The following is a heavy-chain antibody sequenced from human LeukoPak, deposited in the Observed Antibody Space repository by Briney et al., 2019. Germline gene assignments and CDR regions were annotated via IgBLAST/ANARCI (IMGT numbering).Heavy chain of an antibody. CDR2: IYFNGSA. Sequence: SETLSLTCTVSGGFISTYCWNWIRQSPGKGLEWIGYIYFNGSAKYNPSLKSPVTMSVDTSKNQFSLILNSVTAADTAVYYCAREGGPYRPLDYSGQGTLVTVSS. J-gene: IGHJ4*02. CDR3: AREGGPYRPLDY. V-gene: IGHV4-59*01. CDR1: GGFISTYC.